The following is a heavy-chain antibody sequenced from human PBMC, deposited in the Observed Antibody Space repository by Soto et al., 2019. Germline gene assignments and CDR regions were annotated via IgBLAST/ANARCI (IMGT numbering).Heavy chain of an antibody. CDR1: GFTVSSNY. CDR3: ARAIGGSGSYYNFNWFDP. J-gene: IGHJ5*02. Sequence: GGSLRLSCAASGFTVSSNYMSWVRQAPGKGLEGVSVIYSGGSTYYADSVKGRFTISRDNSKNTLYLQMNSLRAEDTAVYYCARAIGGSGSYYNFNWFDPWGQGTLVTVSS. D-gene: IGHD3-10*01. CDR2: IYSGGST. V-gene: IGHV3-66*01.